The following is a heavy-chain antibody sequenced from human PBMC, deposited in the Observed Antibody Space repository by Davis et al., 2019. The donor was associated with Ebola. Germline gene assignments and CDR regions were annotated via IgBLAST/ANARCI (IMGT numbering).Heavy chain of an antibody. Sequence: GESLKISCAASGFTFSSYWMSWVRQAPGKGLEWVANIKQDGSEKYYVDSVKGRFTISRDNAKNSLYLQMNSLRAEDTAVYYCARAPGYYYGMDVWGKGTTVTVSS. J-gene: IGHJ6*04. V-gene: IGHV3-7*03. CDR2: IKQDGSEK. CDR1: GFTFSSYW. CDR3: ARAPGYYYGMDV.